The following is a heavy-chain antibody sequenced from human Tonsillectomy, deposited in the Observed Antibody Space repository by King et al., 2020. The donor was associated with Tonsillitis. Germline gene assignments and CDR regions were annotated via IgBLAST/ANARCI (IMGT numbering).Heavy chain of an antibody. V-gene: IGHV3-7*03. D-gene: IGHD5-12*01. Sequence: VQLVESGGGLVQPGGSLRLSCAVSGFTFSGFWMTWVRQAPGKGLEWVANIKQDGTEKHYVDSVKGRFTISRDNAKNSLYRQMNSPRAEDTAVYFCARGGYSGYDRTHYFDYWGQGALVTVSS. J-gene: IGHJ4*02. CDR3: ARGGYSGYDRTHYFDY. CDR1: GFTFSGFW. CDR2: IKQDGTEK.